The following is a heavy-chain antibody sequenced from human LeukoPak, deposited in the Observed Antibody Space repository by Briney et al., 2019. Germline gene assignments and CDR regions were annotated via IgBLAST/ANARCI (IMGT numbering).Heavy chain of an antibody. CDR3: ATELYSYGDYVFTGY. D-gene: IGHD4-17*01. CDR2: FDPEDGET. V-gene: IGHV1-24*01. CDR1: GYTLTELS. Sequence: ASVKVSCKVSGYTLTELSMHWVRQAPGKGLEWMGGFDPEDGETIYAQKFQGRVTMTEDTSTDTAYMELCSLRSEDTAVYYCATELYSYGDYVFTGYWGQGTLVTVSS. J-gene: IGHJ4*02.